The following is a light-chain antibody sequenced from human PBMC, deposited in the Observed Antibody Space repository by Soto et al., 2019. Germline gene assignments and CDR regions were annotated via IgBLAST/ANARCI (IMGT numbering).Light chain of an antibody. CDR3: CSSGGSPTYV. CDR2: EVN. J-gene: IGLJ1*01. Sequence: QSVLTQPASVSGSPGQSITISCTGTSSNVGSYKLVSWYQQHPGNAPKLMIFEVNKRPSGVSNRFSGSKSGNTASLTISGFKVEDEADYYCCSSGGSPTYVFGTGTKVTVL. V-gene: IGLV2-23*02. CDR1: SSNVGSYKL.